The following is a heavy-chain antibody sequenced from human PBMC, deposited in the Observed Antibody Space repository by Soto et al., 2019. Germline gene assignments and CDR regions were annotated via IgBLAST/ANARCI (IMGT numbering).Heavy chain of an antibody. Sequence: GGSLRLSCAASGFTFSSYGMHWVRQAPGKGLEWVAVISYDGSNKYYADSVKGRFTISRDNSKNTLYLQMNSLRAEDTAVYYCASPGIAAATFDYWGQGTLVTVSS. J-gene: IGHJ4*02. D-gene: IGHD6-13*01. CDR3: ASPGIAAATFDY. CDR1: GFTFSSYG. CDR2: ISYDGSNK. V-gene: IGHV3-30*03.